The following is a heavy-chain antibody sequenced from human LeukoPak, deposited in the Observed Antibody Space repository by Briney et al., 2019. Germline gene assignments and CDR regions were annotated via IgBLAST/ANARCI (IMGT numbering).Heavy chain of an antibody. D-gene: IGHD5-18*01. Sequence: PGGSLRLSCTASGFNFNDNFMGWIRQAPGKGLEWISYISSKGDTIHYSDPVKGRFSIARGNPQKSLYLQMNSLRVEDTAVYYCVRGGYGWTFDFWGQGTLVTVSS. V-gene: IGHV3-11*01. CDR2: ISSKGDTI. J-gene: IGHJ4*02. CDR3: VRGGYGWTFDF. CDR1: GFNFNDNF.